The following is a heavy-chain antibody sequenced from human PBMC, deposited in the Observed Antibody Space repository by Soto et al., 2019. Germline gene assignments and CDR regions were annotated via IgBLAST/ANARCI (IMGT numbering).Heavy chain of an antibody. CDR1: GFIFSNYG. CDR3: ARDQHSGGWYYFDY. J-gene: IGHJ4*02. D-gene: IGHD6-19*01. V-gene: IGHV3-30*03. Sequence: GGSLRLSCAASGFIFSNYGMHWVRQAPGKGLEWVAVISYDGSNKDYSDSVKGRFTISRDNSKNTLYLQMNSLRPEDTAMYYCARDQHSGGWYYFDYWGQGALVTVSS. CDR2: ISYDGSNK.